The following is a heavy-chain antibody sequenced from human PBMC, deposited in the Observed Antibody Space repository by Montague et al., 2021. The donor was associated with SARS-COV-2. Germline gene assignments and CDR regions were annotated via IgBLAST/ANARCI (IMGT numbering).Heavy chain of an antibody. J-gene: IGHJ6*02. D-gene: IGHD3-10*01. CDR3: ARVHPLWFGELLLDYYYYYGMDV. V-gene: IGHV4-4*02. CDR2: IYHSGST. Sequence: SETLSLTCAVSGGSISSSNWWSWVRRPPGKGLEWIGEIYHSGSTNYNPSLKSRVTISVDKSKNQFSLKPSSVTAADTAVYYCARVHPLWFGELLLDYYYYYGMDVWGQGTTVTVSS. CDR1: GGSISSSNW.